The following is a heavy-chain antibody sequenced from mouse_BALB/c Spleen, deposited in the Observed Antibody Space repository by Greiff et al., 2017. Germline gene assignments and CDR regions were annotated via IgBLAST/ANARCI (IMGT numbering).Heavy chain of an antibody. CDR2: IYPGSGST. CDR3: TSELGRFAY. J-gene: IGHJ3*01. D-gene: IGHD4-1*01. CDR1: GYTFTSYW. Sequence: LQQPGSELVRPGASVKLSCKASGYTFTSYWMHWVKQRPGQGLEWIGNIYPGSGSTNYDEKFKSKATLTVDTSSSTAYMQLSSLTSEDSAVYYCTSELGRFAYWGQGTLVTVSA. V-gene: IGHV1S22*01.